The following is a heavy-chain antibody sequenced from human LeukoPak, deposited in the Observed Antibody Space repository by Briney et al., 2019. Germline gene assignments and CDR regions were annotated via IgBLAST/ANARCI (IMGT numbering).Heavy chain of an antibody. CDR2: IYLGDSDT. J-gene: IGHJ3*02. D-gene: IGHD5-24*01. Sequence: GEYLKISCKGSGYSFISYWIAWVRQMPGKGLEWMGIIYLGDSDTRYSQSFQGQVTISADKSISTAYLQWSSLKASDTAMYYCAKVQMARLGGGFEIWGQGTMVTVSS. V-gene: IGHV5-51*01. CDR3: AKVQMARLGGGFEI. CDR1: GYSFISYW.